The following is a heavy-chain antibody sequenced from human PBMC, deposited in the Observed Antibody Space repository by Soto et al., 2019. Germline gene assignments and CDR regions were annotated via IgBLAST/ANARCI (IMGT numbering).Heavy chain of an antibody. Sequence: QVQLVQSGAEVKEPGASVKVSCKASGYPFTTYGITWVRQAPGQGLEWMGWISPYNGDTNFAQNLQGRGTMTTDTSTTTAYMELRSLKSDDTAVYYCARRMASSYYYMDVWGIGTTVTVS. V-gene: IGHV1-18*01. CDR3: ARRMASSYYYMDV. J-gene: IGHJ6*03. D-gene: IGHD2-15*01. CDR2: ISPYNGDT. CDR1: GYPFTTYG.